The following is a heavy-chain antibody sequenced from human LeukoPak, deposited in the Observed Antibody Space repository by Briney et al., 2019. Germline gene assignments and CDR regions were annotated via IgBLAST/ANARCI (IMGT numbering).Heavy chain of an antibody. J-gene: IGHJ4*02. V-gene: IGHV4-39*07. CDR1: GGSISSSSYY. D-gene: IGHD2-15*01. CDR2: INHSGTT. CDR3: ISGGNNFDY. Sequence: SETLSLTCTVSGGSISSSSYYWGWIRQPPGKGLEWIGEINHSGTTNYNPSLKSRVTISVDTSKNQFSLKLSSVTAADTAVYYCISGGNNFDYWGQGTLVTVSS.